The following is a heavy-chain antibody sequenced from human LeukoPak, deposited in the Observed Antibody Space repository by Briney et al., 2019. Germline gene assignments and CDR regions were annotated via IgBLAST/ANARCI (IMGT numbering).Heavy chain of an antibody. CDR3: ARGLLNSGLHPFDY. D-gene: IGHD5-12*01. Sequence: PSETLSLTCTVSGGSISSYYWSWIRQPPGKGLEWIGYIYYSGSTNYNPSLKSRVTISVGTSKNQFSLKLSSVTAADTAVYYCARGLLNSGLHPFDYWGQGTLVTVSS. V-gene: IGHV4-59*01. J-gene: IGHJ4*02. CDR2: IYYSGST. CDR1: GGSISSYY.